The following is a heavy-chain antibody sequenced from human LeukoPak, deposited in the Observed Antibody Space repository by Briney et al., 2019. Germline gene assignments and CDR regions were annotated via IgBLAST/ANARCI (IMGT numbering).Heavy chain of an antibody. CDR2: INSDGSST. D-gene: IGHD3-22*01. J-gene: IGHJ4*02. Sequence: PGGSLRLSCAASGFTFSSYWMHWVRQAPGKGLVWVSRINSDGSSTSYADSVKGRFTISRDNAKNTLYLQMNSLRAEDTAVYYCARASSAYYYDSSGYYEYYFDYWGQGTLVTVSS. CDR3: ARASSAYYYDSSGYYEYYFDY. CDR1: GFTFSSYW. V-gene: IGHV3-74*01.